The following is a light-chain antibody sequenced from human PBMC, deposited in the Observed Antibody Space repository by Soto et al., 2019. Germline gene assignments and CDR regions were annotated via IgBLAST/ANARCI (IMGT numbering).Light chain of an antibody. CDR1: QSLSSSQ. J-gene: IGKJ4*01. Sequence: EIVLTQSPGTLSLSPGERATLSCRASQSLSSSQLAWYQQKPGQAPRLLIHDASSRATGISDRFTGSGSGTDFTLTISTLQSEDFAVYYCQQYSVWPLTFGGGTKVDIK. CDR3: QQYSVWPLT. V-gene: IGKV3-20*01. CDR2: DAS.